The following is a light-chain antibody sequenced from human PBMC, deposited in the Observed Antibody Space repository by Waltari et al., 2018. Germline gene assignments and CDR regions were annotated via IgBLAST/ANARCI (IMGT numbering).Light chain of an antibody. V-gene: IGKV1-39*01. CDR2: AAS. Sequence: DIQMTQSPSSLSASVGDRVTITCRASQTISNHLNWYQQAPGKAPKLLIYAASTLQSGVPSRFSGSGSGTDFTLSSSSLQPEDFATYFCQQSFSTPLTFGGGTKVEIK. J-gene: IGKJ4*01. CDR1: QTISNH. CDR3: QQSFSTPLT.